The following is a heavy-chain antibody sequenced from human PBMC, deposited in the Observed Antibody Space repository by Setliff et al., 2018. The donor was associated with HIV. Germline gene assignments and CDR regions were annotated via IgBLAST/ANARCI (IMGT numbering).Heavy chain of an antibody. D-gene: IGHD3-10*01. CDR3: ARARGLLPYYYLDV. J-gene: IGHJ6*03. CDR1: GGSISSGGYY. Sequence: SETLSLTCTVSGGSISSGGYYWSWIRQHPGKGLEWIGYIYYSGSTYYNPSLKSRVTMSVDTSKNQSSLKLSSVTAADTAVYYCARARGLLPYYYLDVWGKGTTVTVS. V-gene: IGHV4-31*03. CDR2: IYYSGST.